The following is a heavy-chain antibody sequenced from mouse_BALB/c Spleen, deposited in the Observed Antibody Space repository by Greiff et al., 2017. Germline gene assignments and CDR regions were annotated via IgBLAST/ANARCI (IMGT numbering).Heavy chain of an antibody. D-gene: IGHD2-14*01. J-gene: IGHJ3*01. CDR1: GYNFTSYW. CDR2: IYPGSGST. CDR3: ARSYYRYAWFAY. Sequence: QVQLHQPGAELVKPGTSVKLSCKASGYNFTSYWINWVKLRPGQGLEWIGDIYPGSGSTNYNEKFKSKATLTVDTSSSTAYMQLSSLASEDSALYYCARSYYRYAWFAYWGQGTLVTVSA. V-gene: IGHV1-55*01.